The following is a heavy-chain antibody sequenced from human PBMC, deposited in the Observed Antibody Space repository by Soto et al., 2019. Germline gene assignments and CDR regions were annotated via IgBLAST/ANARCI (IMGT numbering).Heavy chain of an antibody. CDR2: ISGSGGST. J-gene: IGHJ5*02. CDR1: GFTFSSYA. Sequence: GGSLRLSCAASGFTFSSYAMSWVRQAPGKGLEWVSAISGSGGSTYYADSVKGRFTISSDNSKNTLYLQMNSLRAEDTAVYYCAKDSDYVWGSYRSNWFDPWGQGTLVTVSS. D-gene: IGHD3-16*02. CDR3: AKDSDYVWGSYRSNWFDP. V-gene: IGHV3-23*01.